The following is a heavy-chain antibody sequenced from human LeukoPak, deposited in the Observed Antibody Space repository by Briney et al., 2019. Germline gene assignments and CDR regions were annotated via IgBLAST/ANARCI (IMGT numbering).Heavy chain of an antibody. J-gene: IGHJ5*02. CDR3: ARDPHRHNWFAP. CDR1: GFTFSSYA. Sequence: PGGSLRLSWAASGFTFSSYAMDWVRQAPGKGREWVAVISYDGSNKYYAASGKGRFTIARDNSKNTLDLQTNPLRAEQTAVYYCARDPHRHNWFAPSGQGTLLTVSS. CDR2: ISYDGSNK. V-gene: IGHV3-30*04.